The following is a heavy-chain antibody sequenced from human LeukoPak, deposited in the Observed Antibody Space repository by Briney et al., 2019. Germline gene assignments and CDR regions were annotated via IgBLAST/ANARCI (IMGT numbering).Heavy chain of an antibody. Sequence: ASVKVSCKTSGYTFTGYYIHWVQQAPGQVLEWMGWINPNSGGTDYAQKFQGRVTMTGDTSMSTAYMELSRLRSDDTAVYYCARDRLTSRRLPDYWGQGTLVTVSS. CDR1: GYTFTGYY. D-gene: IGHD4/OR15-4a*01. J-gene: IGHJ4*02. V-gene: IGHV1-2*02. CDR2: INPNSGGT. CDR3: ARDRLTSRRLPDY.